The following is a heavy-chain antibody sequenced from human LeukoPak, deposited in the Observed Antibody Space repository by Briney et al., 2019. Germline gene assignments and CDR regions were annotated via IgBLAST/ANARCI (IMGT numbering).Heavy chain of an antibody. V-gene: IGHV3-21*01. J-gene: IGHJ4*02. CDR3: ARAVAGTRASLDY. Sequence: GGSLRLSCAASGFTFSSYRMTWVRQAPGKGLEWVSSISSSSSYIYYADSVKGRFTISRDNAKNSLYLQMNSLRAEDTAVYYCARAVAGTRASLDYWGQGTLVTVSS. CDR2: ISSSSSYI. D-gene: IGHD6-19*01. CDR1: GFTFSSYR.